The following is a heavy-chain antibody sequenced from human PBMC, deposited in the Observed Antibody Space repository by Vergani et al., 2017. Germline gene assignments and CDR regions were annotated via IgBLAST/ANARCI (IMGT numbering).Heavy chain of an antibody. Sequence: EVQLLESGGGLVQPGGSLRLSCAASGFTFNIYAMSWVRQAPGKGLEWVSTITGSGGSTYYADSVTGRFTISRDSSKNTLYLQMNSLRAEDTAIYYCAKLWTGGLGELALFDYWGQGTLVSVSS. CDR1: GFTFNIYA. D-gene: IGHD3-16*01. CDR3: AKLWTGGLGELALFDY. V-gene: IGHV3-23*01. CDR2: ITGSGGST. J-gene: IGHJ4*02.